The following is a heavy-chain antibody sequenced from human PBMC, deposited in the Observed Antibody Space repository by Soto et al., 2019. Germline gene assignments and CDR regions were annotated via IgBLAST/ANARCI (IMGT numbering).Heavy chain of an antibody. J-gene: IGHJ6*02. Sequence: PGGSLRLSFAASGFTFSSYGIHWVRQAPGKGLEWVALISYDGTDKYYADSVKGRFTISRDNSKNTLYLQMSSLGPEDTAVYYCVKERYAQLWLEDYGMDVWGQGTTVTVSS. CDR3: VKERYAQLWLEDYGMDV. CDR1: GFTFSSYG. D-gene: IGHD5-18*01. CDR2: ISYDGTDK. V-gene: IGHV3-30*18.